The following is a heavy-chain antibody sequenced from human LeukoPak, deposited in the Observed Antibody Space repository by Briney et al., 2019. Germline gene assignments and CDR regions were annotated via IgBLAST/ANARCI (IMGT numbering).Heavy chain of an antibody. D-gene: IGHD3-22*01. V-gene: IGHV3-74*01. CDR2: INSDGSST. CDR1: GFTFSSYW. J-gene: IGHJ5*02. Sequence: PGGSLRLSCAASGFTFSSYWMHWVRQAPGKGLVWVSRINSDGSSTSYADSVKGRFTISRDNAKNTLYLQMNSLRAEDTAVYYCASGSGYYNWFDPWGQGTLVTVSS. CDR3: ASGSGYYNWFDP.